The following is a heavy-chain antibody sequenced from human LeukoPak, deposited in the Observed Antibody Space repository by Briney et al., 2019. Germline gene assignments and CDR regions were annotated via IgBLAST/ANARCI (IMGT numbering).Heavy chain of an antibody. V-gene: IGHV3-11*01. CDR1: GFTVRDHY. D-gene: IGHD2-21*02. CDR3: ATGTQIRETAY. Sequence: GGSLRLSCAVSGFTVRDHYMAWIRQAPGKGLQWLSYISGGGNDIEYADSVRGRFTISRDNANNSLYLQMNSLRAEDTAVYYCATGTQIRETAYWGQGTLVTVSS. CDR2: ISGGGNDI. J-gene: IGHJ4*02.